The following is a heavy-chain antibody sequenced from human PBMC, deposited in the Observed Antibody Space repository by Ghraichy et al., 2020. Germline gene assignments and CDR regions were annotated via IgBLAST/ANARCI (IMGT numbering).Heavy chain of an antibody. CDR2: IYYSGST. J-gene: IGHJ5*02. CDR1: GGSISSYY. V-gene: IGHV4-59*01. Sequence: SQTLSLTCTVSGGSISSYYWTWIRQPPGKGLEWIGYIYYSGSTNYNPSLKSRVTISVDTSKNQFSLKLSSVTAADTAVYYCARAQGWFDPWGQGTLVTVSS. CDR3: ARAQGWFDP.